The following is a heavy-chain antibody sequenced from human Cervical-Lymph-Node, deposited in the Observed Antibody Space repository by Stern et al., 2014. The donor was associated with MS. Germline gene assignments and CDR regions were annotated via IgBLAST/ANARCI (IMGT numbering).Heavy chain of an antibody. CDR3: ARRGMDV. Sequence: VQLVQSGAEVKKPGESLTISCKGLGYSFNIYWIAWVRQRPGKGLEWMGIIYPDDSDTGYSPSFQGQVTFSVDKSISTAYLQWSSLKPSDTATYFCARRGMDVWGQGTSVTVSS. V-gene: IGHV5-51*01. CDR2: IYPDDSDT. J-gene: IGHJ6*02. CDR1: GYSFNIYW.